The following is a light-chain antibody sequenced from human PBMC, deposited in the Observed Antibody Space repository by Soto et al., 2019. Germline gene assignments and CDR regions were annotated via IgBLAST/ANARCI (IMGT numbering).Light chain of an antibody. CDR1: QSISSY. V-gene: IGKV1-39*01. Sequence: DIQMTQSPSSLSASVGDRVTITCRASQSISSYLNWYQQKPGKAPKLLIYAASSLQSGVPSRFSGSGSGTDFTLTISSLQPEDFATYYCQQRHSTPPNPFGGGTTADIK. CDR2: AAS. J-gene: IGKJ4*01. CDR3: QQRHSTPPNP.